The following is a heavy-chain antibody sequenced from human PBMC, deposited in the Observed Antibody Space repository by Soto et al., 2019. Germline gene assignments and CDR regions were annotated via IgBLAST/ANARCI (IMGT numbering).Heavy chain of an antibody. V-gene: IGHV4-39*01. CDR2: IYYSESR. D-gene: IGHD5-12*01. CDR3: ARQVDVVGTKYFDS. Sequence: QVQLQESGPGLVKASETLSLTCTVPGDSIRSSGHYWGWIRQPPGKGLEWIASIYYSESRFYNPSLKSRASISVDTSRNQFSVKLTAVTATDTAMYYCARQVDVVGTKYFDSWGQGTLVTVSS. J-gene: IGHJ4*02. CDR1: GDSIRSSGHY.